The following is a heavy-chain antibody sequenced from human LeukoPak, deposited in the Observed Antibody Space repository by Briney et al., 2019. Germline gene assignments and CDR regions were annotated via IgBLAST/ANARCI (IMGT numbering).Heavy chain of an antibody. V-gene: IGHV3-7*01. CDR1: GFIFSSYW. Sequence: GGCLRLSCAASGFIFSSYWMSWVRQAPGKGLEWVANIKQDGSEKYYVDSVKGRFTISRDNAKNSLYLQMNSLRAEDTALYYCARARSRDGYTGSFDTWGQGTMVTVSS. D-gene: IGHD5-24*01. J-gene: IGHJ3*02. CDR3: ARARSRDGYTGSFDT. CDR2: IKQDGSEK.